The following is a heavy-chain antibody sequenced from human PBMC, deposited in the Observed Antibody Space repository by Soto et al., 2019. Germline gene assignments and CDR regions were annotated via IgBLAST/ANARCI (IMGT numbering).Heavy chain of an antibody. CDR3: AGGMAGLDV. V-gene: IGHV3-74*01. Sequence: EVQLVESGGGLVQPGGSLRLSCAASGLSFNIYWMHWVRQVPGKGLVWLARINSDGSQTIYVDSVKGRFTISRDNAKNTVFVQMDRLRDEDTGVYYCAGGMAGLDVWGQGTTVTVSS. D-gene: IGHD2-8*01. CDR2: INSDGSQT. CDR1: GLSFNIYW. J-gene: IGHJ6*02.